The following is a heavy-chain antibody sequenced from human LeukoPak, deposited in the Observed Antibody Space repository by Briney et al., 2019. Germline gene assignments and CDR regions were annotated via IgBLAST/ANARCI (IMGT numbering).Heavy chain of an antibody. J-gene: IGHJ5*02. CDR3: ATGRYCSSTSCYIGNWFDP. D-gene: IGHD2-2*02. CDR1: GGTFSSYA. CDR2: IIPIFGIA. V-gene: IGHV1-69*17. Sequence: SVKVSCKASGGTFSSYAISWVRQAPGQGLEWMGGIIPIFGIANYAQKFQGRVTVTADKSTSTAYMELSSLRSEDTAVYYCATGRYCSSTSCYIGNWFDPWGQGTLVTVSS.